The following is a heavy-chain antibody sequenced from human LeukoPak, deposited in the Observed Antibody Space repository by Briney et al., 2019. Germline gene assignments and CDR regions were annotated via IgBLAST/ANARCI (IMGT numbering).Heavy chain of an antibody. J-gene: IGHJ4*02. Sequence: SETLSLTCAVYGGSFSGYYWSWIRQPPRKGLEWIAEINHSGSTNYNPSLKSRVTISVDTSKNQFSLKLSSVTAADTAVYYCARGPIVATRGVYYFDYWGQGTLVTVSS. CDR3: ARGPIVATRGVYYFDY. V-gene: IGHV4-34*01. CDR2: INHSGST. CDR1: GGSFSGYY. D-gene: IGHD5-12*01.